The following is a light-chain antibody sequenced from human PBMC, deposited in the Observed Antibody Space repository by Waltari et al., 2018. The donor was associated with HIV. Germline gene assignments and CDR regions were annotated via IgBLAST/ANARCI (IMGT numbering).Light chain of an antibody. Sequence: QSVLTQPPSASGTPGQRVTLSCSGHSSTFGTPTVIWYQQLPGAAPKLLLYGHLQRPSGVPDRFSGSKSATSASLVISDLHSDDEGTYYCEAWDDSVTGPVFGGGTKLTVL. CDR2: GHL. J-gene: IGLJ3*02. CDR1: SSTFGTPT. V-gene: IGLV1-44*01. CDR3: EAWDDSVTGPV.